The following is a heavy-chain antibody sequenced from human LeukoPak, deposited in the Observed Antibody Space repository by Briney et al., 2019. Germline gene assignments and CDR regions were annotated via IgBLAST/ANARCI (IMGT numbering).Heavy chain of an antibody. D-gene: IGHD1-26*01. CDR2: ISSTGSTI. CDR3: ARDLRVGATRYFYYGMDV. Sequence: PGGSLRLSCAASGFTFGDYEMNWVRQAPGKGLEWVSYISSTGSTIHYADSVKGRFTITRDNAKNSLYLQMNSLRAEDTAVYYCARDLRVGATRYFYYGMDVWGQGTTVTVSS. V-gene: IGHV3-48*03. J-gene: IGHJ6*02. CDR1: GFTFGDYE.